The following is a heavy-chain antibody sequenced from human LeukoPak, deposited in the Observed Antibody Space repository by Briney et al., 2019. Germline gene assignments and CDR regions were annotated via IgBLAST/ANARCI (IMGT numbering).Heavy chain of an antibody. CDR3: AIGPLSVAPTRSWFDP. J-gene: IGHJ5*02. CDR2: INHSGST. CDR1: GGSFSGYY. Sequence: PSETLSLTCAVYGGSFSGYYWSWIRQPPGKGLEWIGEINHSGSTNYNPSLKSRVTISVDTSKNQFSLKLSSVTAADTAVYYCAIGPLSVAPTRSWFDPWGQGTLVTVSS. D-gene: IGHD2-15*01. V-gene: IGHV4-34*01.